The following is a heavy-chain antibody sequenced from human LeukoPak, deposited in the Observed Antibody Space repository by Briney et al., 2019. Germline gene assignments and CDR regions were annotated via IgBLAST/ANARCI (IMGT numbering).Heavy chain of an antibody. D-gene: IGHD6-6*01. CDR2: IWYDGSKK. J-gene: IGHJ4*02. CDR1: GSTFSDYG. Sequence: GRSLRLSCAASGSTFSDYGIHWVRQAPGQGLEWVALIWYDGSKKYYADSVKGRFTISRDNTKNTLYLQLNSLRADDTAVYYCARAHSSSSTFDLWGQGTLVTVSS. V-gene: IGHV3-33*01. CDR3: ARAHSSSSTFDL.